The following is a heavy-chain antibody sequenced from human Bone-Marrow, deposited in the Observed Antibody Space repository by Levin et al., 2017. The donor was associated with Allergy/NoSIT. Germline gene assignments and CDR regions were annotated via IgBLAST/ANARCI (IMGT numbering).Heavy chain of an antibody. V-gene: IGHV3-11*01. Sequence: LSLTCAASGFTFSDSYMSWVRQAPGKGLEWVSYISSSATIIYYADSVKGRFTISRDNAKNSLYLQMDSLRADDTAVYYCARGGIWNAFSIWGQGTMVTVSS. CDR2: ISSSATII. D-gene: IGHD2-15*01. CDR3: ARGGIWNAFSI. J-gene: IGHJ3*02. CDR1: GFTFSDSY.